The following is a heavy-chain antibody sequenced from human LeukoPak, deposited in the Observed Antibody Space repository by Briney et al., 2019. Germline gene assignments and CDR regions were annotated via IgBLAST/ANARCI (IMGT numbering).Heavy chain of an antibody. CDR1: GFTFSDNY. J-gene: IGHJ6*04. V-gene: IGHV3-11*04. D-gene: IGHD3-10*02. Sequence: GGSLRLSCAASGFTFSDNYMTWVRQAPGKGLEWLSYISGNGGVIQYADSVKGRFTISRDNAKNSLYLQMNSLRAEDTAVYYCAELGITMIGGVWGKGTTVTISS. CDR3: AELGITMIGGV. CDR2: ISGNGGVI.